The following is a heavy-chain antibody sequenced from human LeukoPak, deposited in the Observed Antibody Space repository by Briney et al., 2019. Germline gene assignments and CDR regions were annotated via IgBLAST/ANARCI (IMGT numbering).Heavy chain of an antibody. J-gene: IGHJ1*01. Sequence: ASVNVSCKASGGTFSSYAISWVRQAPGQGLEWMGGIIPLLGVANYAPKFQGRVTITADESTSTAYMELSSLKSEDTAIYYFVREGHYSSDHGQDLYFQHWGQGTLVTVSS. D-gene: IGHD3-22*01. V-gene: IGHV1-69*10. CDR1: GGTFSSYA. CDR3: VREGHYSSDHGQDLYFQH. CDR2: IIPLLGVA.